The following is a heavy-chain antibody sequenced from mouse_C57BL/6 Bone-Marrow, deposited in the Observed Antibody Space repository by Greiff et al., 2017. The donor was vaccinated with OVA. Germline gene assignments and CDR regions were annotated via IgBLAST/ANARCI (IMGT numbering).Heavy chain of an antibody. J-gene: IGHJ4*01. V-gene: IGHV1-7*01. Sequence: QVQLQQSGAELAKPGASVKLSCKASGYTFTSYWMHWVKQRPGQGLEWIGYINPSSGYTKYNQKFKDKVTLTADKSSSTAYMQLSSLTYEDSAVYYCARITGYYAMDYWGQGTSVTVSS. CDR1: GYTFTSYW. CDR3: ARITGYYAMDY. D-gene: IGHD1-3*01. CDR2: INPSSGYT.